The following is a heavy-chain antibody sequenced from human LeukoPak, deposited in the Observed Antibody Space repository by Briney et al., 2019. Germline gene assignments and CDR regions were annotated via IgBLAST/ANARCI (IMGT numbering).Heavy chain of an antibody. CDR1: GFTFSTYT. D-gene: IGHD1-26*01. V-gene: IGHV3-21*01. Sequence: GGSLRLSCTASGFTFSTYTMNWVRQAPGKGLEWVSSISSSSYYIYYADSVKGRFTISRDNAKSSLFLQVNSLRAEDTAVYYCGAAYSGSSPFDYWGQGTLVTVSS. CDR2: ISSSSYYI. CDR3: GAAYSGSSPFDY. J-gene: IGHJ4*02.